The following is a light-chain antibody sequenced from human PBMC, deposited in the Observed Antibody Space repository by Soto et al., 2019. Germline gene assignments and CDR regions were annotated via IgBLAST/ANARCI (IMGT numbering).Light chain of an antibody. CDR2: DVT. CDR3: SSYTTRNTEV. CDR1: SSDVGAFNY. J-gene: IGLJ1*01. Sequence: QSVLTQPASVSGSPGQSISISCLGTSSDVGAFNYVSWYQHHPGKAPQLIIYDVTSRPSGVSSRFSASKPGNTASLTISGLQAEDEADYYCSSYTTRNTEVFGSGTKVTVL. V-gene: IGLV2-14*03.